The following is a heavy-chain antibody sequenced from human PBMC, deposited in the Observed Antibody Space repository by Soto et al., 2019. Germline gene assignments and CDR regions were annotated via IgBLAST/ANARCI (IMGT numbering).Heavy chain of an antibody. CDR3: AKDLVYNDGLWLVGN. D-gene: IGHD2-21*01. J-gene: IGHJ4*02. CDR2: MTGSGYDI. CDR1: GFSLSTYA. Sequence: EVQLLESGGGLVQPGGSLRLSCAASGFSLSTYAMMWVRQAPGKGQEWVAGMTGSGYDIRYADPVKGRFTISKDNSKNTLYLQVASLRAEDTAIYYCAKDLVYNDGLWLVGNCGQGTLVTVSS. V-gene: IGHV3-23*01.